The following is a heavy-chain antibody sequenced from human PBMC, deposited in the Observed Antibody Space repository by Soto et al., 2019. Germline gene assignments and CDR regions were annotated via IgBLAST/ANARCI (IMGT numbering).Heavy chain of an antibody. Sequence: GASVKVSCKASGYTFTSYDSYWVRQPTGQGLEWMGWVHPSTGNSGYAQKFHGRVTMTSDTSISTAPMELSSLRSEDTAVYYGARRAETIGWNGFGGDKYYFVFRGKGTLGTGSS. V-gene: IGHV1-8*01. J-gene: IGHJ4*02. CDR3: ARRAETIGWNGFGGDKYYFVF. CDR2: VHPSTGNS. D-gene: IGHD1-1*01. CDR1: GYTFTSYD.